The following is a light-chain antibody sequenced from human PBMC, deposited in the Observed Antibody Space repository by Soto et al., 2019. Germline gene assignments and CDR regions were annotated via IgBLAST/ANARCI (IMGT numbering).Light chain of an antibody. J-gene: IGKJ4*01. CDR2: DAS. V-gene: IGKV3-11*01. Sequence: EIVLTQSPVPLSLSPGARATLSCRASQSVTTFLAWYQQKPGQAPRLLIYDASKRATGIPARFSGSGSGTDFTLTISSLEPEDFAVYYCQQRTNWPLTFGGGTKVEIK. CDR1: QSVTTF. CDR3: QQRTNWPLT.